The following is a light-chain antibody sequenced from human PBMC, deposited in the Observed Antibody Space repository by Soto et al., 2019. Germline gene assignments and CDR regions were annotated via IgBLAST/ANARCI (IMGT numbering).Light chain of an antibody. CDR2: SDT. J-gene: IGLJ2*01. CDR1: NIGSKG. Sequence: SYELTQPPSVSVAPGKTASISCGGNNIGSKGVHWYQQKPGQAHVLVIYSDTDLPPVIPERFSGSNSANLATLTISRVEAGDEDDYYCQVWDSGSAHVVFGGGTKPTVL. CDR3: QVWDSGSAHVV. V-gene: IGLV3-21*04.